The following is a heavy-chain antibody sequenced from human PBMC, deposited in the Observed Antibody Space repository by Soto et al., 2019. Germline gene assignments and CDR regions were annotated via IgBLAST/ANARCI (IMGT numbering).Heavy chain of an antibody. J-gene: IGHJ4*02. V-gene: IGHV1-46*01. CDR1: GYTFTTYY. CDR3: ARDPGPYYFDS. Sequence: ASVKVSCKASGYTFTTYYIHWVRQAPGQGLEWMGVIIPGKGNAEYARKFRGRVTMTRDTSTSTVFMELSSLRSEDTAVYYCARDPGPYYFDSWGQGTLVTVS. CDR2: IIPGKGNA.